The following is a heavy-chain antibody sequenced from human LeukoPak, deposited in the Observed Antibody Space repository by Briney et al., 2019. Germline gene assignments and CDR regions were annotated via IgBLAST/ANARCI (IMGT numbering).Heavy chain of an antibody. Sequence: PGGSLRLSCAASGFTVSSNYMSWVRQAPGKGLEWVSVIYSGGSTYYADSVKGRFTISRDNSKNTLYLQMNSLRAEDTAVYYCARVSCGGSCYYYYYMDVWGKGTTVTVSS. CDR3: ARVSCGGSCYYYYYMDV. CDR1: GFTVSSNY. D-gene: IGHD2-15*01. J-gene: IGHJ6*03. CDR2: IYSGGST. V-gene: IGHV3-53*01.